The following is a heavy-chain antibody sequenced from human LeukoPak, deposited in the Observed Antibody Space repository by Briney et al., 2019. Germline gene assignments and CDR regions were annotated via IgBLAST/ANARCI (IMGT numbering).Heavy chain of an antibody. CDR3: ASRDIVVVPAAMRVDSWSGSDY. D-gene: IGHD2-2*01. CDR1: GGTFSSYS. J-gene: IGHJ4*02. Sequence: SVKVSCKVSGGTFSSYSISWVRQAPEQGLEWMGGIIPIFGTTNYAQKFQGRVTITTDESTSTAYMELSSLRSEDTAVYYCASRDIVVVPAAMRVDSWSGSDYWGQGTLVTVSS. V-gene: IGHV1-69*05. CDR2: IIPIFGTT.